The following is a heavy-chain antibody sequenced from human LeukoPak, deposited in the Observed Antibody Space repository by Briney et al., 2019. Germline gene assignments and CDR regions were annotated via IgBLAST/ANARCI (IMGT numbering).Heavy chain of an antibody. CDR2: IWYDGSNK. Sequence: PGGSLRLSCAASGFTFSSYGMHWVRQAPGKGLEWVAVIWYDGSNKYYADSVKGRFTIPRDNSKNTLYLQMNSLRAEDTAVYYCARVQWLRFLDYWGQGTLVTVSS. J-gene: IGHJ4*02. D-gene: IGHD5-12*01. CDR1: GFTFSSYG. CDR3: ARVQWLRFLDY. V-gene: IGHV3-33*01.